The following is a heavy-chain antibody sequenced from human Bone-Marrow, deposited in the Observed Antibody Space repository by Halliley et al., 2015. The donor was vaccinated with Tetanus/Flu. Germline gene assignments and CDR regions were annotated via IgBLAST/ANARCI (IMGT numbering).Heavy chain of an antibody. V-gene: IGHV3-33*01. J-gene: IGHJ4*02. CDR3: ARLYNDGYNDY. Sequence: KGLEGVAFIWYDGTTPSYADSVKGRFTISRDNSKNTLYLQMDSLRSEDTAVYYCARLYNDGYNDYWGQGALVTVSS. D-gene: IGHD5-12*01. CDR2: IWYDGTTP.